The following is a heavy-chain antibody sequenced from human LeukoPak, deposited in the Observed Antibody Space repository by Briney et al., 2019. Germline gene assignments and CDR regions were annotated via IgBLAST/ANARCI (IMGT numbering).Heavy chain of an antibody. CDR3: ARGPLGYSSSGFDP. D-gene: IGHD6-13*01. Sequence: GGSLRLSCAASGFTFSSYAMSWVRQAPGKGLEWVSAISGSGGSAYYADSVKGRFTISRDNSKNTLYLQVNSLRAEDTAVYYCARGPLGYSSSGFDPWGQGTLVTVSS. CDR1: GFTFSSYA. J-gene: IGHJ5*02. V-gene: IGHV3-23*01. CDR2: ISGSGGSA.